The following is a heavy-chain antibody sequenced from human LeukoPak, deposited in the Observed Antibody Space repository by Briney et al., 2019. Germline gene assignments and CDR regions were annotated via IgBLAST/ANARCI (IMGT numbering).Heavy chain of an antibody. CDR1: GGSFSGYY. CDR3: ARDSSGCYYAEYFQH. J-gene: IGHJ1*01. Sequence: SETLSLTCAVYGGSFSGYYWSWIRQPPGKGLEWIGEINHSGSTNYNPSLKSRVTISVDTSKNQFSLKLSSVTAADTAVYYCARDSSGCYYAEYFQHWGQGTLVTVSS. V-gene: IGHV4-34*01. D-gene: IGHD3-22*01. CDR2: INHSGST.